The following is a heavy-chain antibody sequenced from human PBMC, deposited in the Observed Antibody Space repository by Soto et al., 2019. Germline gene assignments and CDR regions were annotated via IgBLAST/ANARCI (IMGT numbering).Heavy chain of an antibody. CDR2: IYYSGST. Sequence: SETLSLTCTVSGGSISSYYWSWIRQPPGKGLEWIGYIYYSGSTNYNPSLKSRVAISVDTSKNQFSLKLRSVTAADTAIYYCARGYNGGWYLNDYWGQGTLVTVPQ. CDR1: GGSISSYY. CDR3: ARGYNGGWYLNDY. J-gene: IGHJ4*02. V-gene: IGHV4-59*01. D-gene: IGHD6-19*01.